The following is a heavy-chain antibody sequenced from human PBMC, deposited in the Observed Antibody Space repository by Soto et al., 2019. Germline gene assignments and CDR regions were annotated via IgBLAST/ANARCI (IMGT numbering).Heavy chain of an antibody. J-gene: IGHJ5*02. V-gene: IGHV3-33*01. D-gene: IGHD4-17*01. CDR1: GFTFSSYG. CDR2: IWYDGSNK. CDR3: ARALYGEEGDWFDP. Sequence: QVQLVESGGGVVQPGRSLRLSCAASGFTFSSYGMHWVRQAPGKGLEWVAVIWYDGSNKYYADSVKGRFTISRDNSKNTLYLQMNSLRAEDTAVYYCARALYGEEGDWFDPWGQGTLVTVSS.